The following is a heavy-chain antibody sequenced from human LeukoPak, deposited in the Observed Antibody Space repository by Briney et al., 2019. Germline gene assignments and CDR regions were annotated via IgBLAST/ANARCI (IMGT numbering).Heavy chain of an antibody. CDR3: AREGEMATNVFDY. J-gene: IGHJ4*02. D-gene: IGHD5-24*01. CDR2: IIPIFGTA. Sequence: ASVKVSCKASGGTFSSYAISWVRQAPGQGLEWMGGIIPIFGTASYAQKFQGRVTITADESTSTAYMELSSLRSEDTAVYYCAREGEMATNVFDYWGQGTLVTVSS. V-gene: IGHV1-69*13. CDR1: GGTFSSYA.